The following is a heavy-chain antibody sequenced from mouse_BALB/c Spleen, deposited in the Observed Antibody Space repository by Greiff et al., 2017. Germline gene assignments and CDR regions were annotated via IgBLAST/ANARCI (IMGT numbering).Heavy chain of an antibody. V-gene: IGHV3-6*02. CDR1: GYSITSGYY. J-gene: IGHJ4*01. Sequence: EVKLQESGPGLVKPSQSLSLTCSVTGYSITSGYYWNWIRQFPGNKLEWMGYISYDGSNNYNPSLQNRISITRDTSKNQFFLKLNSVTTEDTATYYCARERASGITRAMDYWGQGTSVTVSS. CDR2: ISYDGSN. D-gene: IGHD2-4*01. CDR3: ARERASGITRAMDY.